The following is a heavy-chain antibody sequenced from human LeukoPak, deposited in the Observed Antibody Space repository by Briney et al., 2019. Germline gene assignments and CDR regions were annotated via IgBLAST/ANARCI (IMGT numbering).Heavy chain of an antibody. CDR1: GGSISSYY. CDR3: ARGAYYDSSGYPAGHFDY. J-gene: IGHJ4*02. D-gene: IGHD3-22*01. V-gene: IGHV4-59*01. CDR2: IYYSGST. Sequence: SETLSLTCTVSGGSISSYYWSWIRQPPGKGLEWIGYIYYSGSTNYNPSLKSRVTISVDTSKNQFSLKLSSVTAADTAVYYCARGAYYDSSGYPAGHFDYWGQGTLVTVFS.